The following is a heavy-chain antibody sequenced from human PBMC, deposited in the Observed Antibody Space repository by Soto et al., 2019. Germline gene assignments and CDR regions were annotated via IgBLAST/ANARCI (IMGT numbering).Heavy chain of an antibody. CDR2: ISGSGGST. J-gene: IGHJ4*02. V-gene: IGHV3-23*01. D-gene: IGHD3-3*01. CDR1: GFTFSSYA. Sequence: EVQLLESGGGLVQPGGSLRLSCAASGFTFSSYAMSWVRQAPGKGLEWVLAISGSGGSTYYADSVKGRFTISRDNSKNTLYLQMNSLRAEDTAVYYCASGHYDFWSGLYWGQGTLVTVSS. CDR3: ASGHYDFWSGLY.